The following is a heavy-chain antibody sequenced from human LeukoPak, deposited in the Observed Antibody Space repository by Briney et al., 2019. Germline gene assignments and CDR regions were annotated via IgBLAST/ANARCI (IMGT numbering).Heavy chain of an antibody. D-gene: IGHD4-11*01. CDR3: ARAYSNWFDP. V-gene: IGHV4-38-2*01. Sequence: SETLSLTCAVSGYSISSGYYWGWIRQPPGKGLEWLGSIYHSGSTYDNPSLKSRVTMSVDTSKNQFSLKLTSVTAADTAVYYCARAYSNWFDPWGQGTLVAVSS. CDR1: GYSISSGYY. CDR2: IYHSGST. J-gene: IGHJ5*02.